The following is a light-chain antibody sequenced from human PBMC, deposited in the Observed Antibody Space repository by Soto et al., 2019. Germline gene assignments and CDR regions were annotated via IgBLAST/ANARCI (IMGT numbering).Light chain of an antibody. CDR1: ESISNN. CDR2: GAG. Sequence: EIVMTQSPATLSVSPGEGATLSCRAGESISNNLAWYQQKPGQAPRLLIYGAGTRAAGVPARFSGRGSGTEFTLTISSLQSQDFGVYYCQQYHNWPGTFGQGTKVDIK. J-gene: IGKJ1*01. V-gene: IGKV3-15*01. CDR3: QQYHNWPGT.